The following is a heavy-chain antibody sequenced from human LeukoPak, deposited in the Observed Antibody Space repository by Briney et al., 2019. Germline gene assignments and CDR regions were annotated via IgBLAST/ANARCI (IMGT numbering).Heavy chain of an antibody. V-gene: IGHV4-31*03. CDR1: GGSISSGGYY. Sequence: SETLSLTCTVSGGSISSGGYYWSWIRQHPGKGLEWIGYIYYSGSTYYNPSLKSRVTISVDTSKNQLSLKPSSVTAADTAVYYCARGSPVVAAPPFDYWGQGTLVTVSS. CDR2: IYYSGST. D-gene: IGHD2-15*01. CDR3: ARGSPVVAAPPFDY. J-gene: IGHJ4*02.